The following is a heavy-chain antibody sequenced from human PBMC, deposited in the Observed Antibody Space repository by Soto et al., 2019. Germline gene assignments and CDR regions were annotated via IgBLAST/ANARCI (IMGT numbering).Heavy chain of an antibody. V-gene: IGHV4-30-4*01. J-gene: IGHJ5*02. CDR3: ARERPDGARLDP. D-gene: IGHD6-6*01. Sequence: QVQLQESGPGLVKPSQTLSLTCTVSGGSISSGDYYWSWIRQPPGKGLEWIGYIYYSGSTYYNPSLKSRVPXXVXPSKNPFSLKLSSVTAADTAVYYCARERPDGARLDPWGQGTLVTASS. CDR1: GGSISSGDYY. CDR2: IYYSGST.